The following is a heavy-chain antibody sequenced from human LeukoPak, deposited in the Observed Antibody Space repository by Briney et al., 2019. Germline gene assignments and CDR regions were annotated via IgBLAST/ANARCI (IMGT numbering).Heavy chain of an antibody. J-gene: IGHJ5*02. Sequence: GGSLRLSCAASGFTVSGNYMSWVRQAPGKRLEWVSVMYSGGDTYYADSVKGRFTFSRDISKNTLYLQMNGLRTEDTAMYYCARDAPQVPAAGVLASWGQGTLVTVSS. V-gene: IGHV3-53*01. CDR2: MYSGGDT. CDR1: GFTVSGNY. D-gene: IGHD6-13*01. CDR3: ARDAPQVPAAGVLAS.